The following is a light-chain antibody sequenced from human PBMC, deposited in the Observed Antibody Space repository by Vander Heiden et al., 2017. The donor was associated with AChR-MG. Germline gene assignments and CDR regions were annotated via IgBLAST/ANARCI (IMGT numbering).Light chain of an antibody. CDR2: EVA. V-gene: IGKV2-29*02. CDR3: MQGTHPRT. J-gene: IGKJ1*01. Sequence: DIVMTQTPLSLSVTPGQPASISCKSSQSLLNSDGKTHLCWYLQKPGQSPKLIIYEVASRFSGVPERFSGSGSGTDFTLKISRVEAGDVGVYYCMQGTHPRTFGQGTKVEIK. CDR1: QSLLNSDGKTH.